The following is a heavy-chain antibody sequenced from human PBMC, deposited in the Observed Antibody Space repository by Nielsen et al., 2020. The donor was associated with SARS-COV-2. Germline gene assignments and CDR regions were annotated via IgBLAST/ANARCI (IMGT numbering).Heavy chain of an antibody. CDR2: IYYSGST. CDR3: ARERVGGITIFGVVTRYGMDV. CDR1: GGSISSGDYY. V-gene: IGHV4-30-4*01. D-gene: IGHD3-3*01. Sequence: SETLSLTCTVSGGSISSGDYYWSWIRQPPGKGLEWIGYIYYSGSTYYNPSLKSRVTTSVDTSKNQFSLKLSSVTAADTALYYCARERVGGITIFGVVTRYGMDVWGQGTTVTVSS. J-gene: IGHJ6*02.